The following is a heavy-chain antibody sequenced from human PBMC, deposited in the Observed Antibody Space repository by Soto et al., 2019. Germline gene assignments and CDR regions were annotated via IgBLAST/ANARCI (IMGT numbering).Heavy chain of an antibody. CDR1: GYTLASCD. D-gene: IGHD2-2*01. CDR2: MNPNSGNT. CDR3: ARGARVVVPAAVTYYFDY. J-gene: IGHJ4*02. V-gene: IGHV1-8*01. Sequence: GASVEVSCKASGYTLASCDSKWVRQAKGQGLEWMGWMNPNSGNTGYAQKFQGRVTMTRNTSISTAYMELSSLRSEDTAVYYCARGARVVVPAAVTYYFDYWGQGTLVTVSS.